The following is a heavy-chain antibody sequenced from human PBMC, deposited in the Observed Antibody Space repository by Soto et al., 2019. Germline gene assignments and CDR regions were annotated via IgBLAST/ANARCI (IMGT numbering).Heavy chain of an antibody. Sequence: EVQLVESGGGLVQSGGSLRLTCAASGFTFSRYTMNWVRQAPGKGLEWLSYISGGGGTMFYADSVKGRVTISRDNAKNPLFMQMASLRAEDTAVYYCARDKSGSYSIDYWGQGTLVTVSS. CDR2: ISGGGGTM. J-gene: IGHJ4*02. CDR1: GFTFSRYT. CDR3: ARDKSGSYSIDY. D-gene: IGHD1-26*01. V-gene: IGHV3-48*04.